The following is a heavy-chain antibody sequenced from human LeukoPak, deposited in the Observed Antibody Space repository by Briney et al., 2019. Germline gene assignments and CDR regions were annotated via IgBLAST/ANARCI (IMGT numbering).Heavy chain of an antibody. CDR2: IRYDGSNK. CDR3: AKTSGSYYLENWFDP. J-gene: IGHJ5*02. D-gene: IGHD3-10*01. V-gene: IGHV3-30*02. CDR1: GFTFSSYG. Sequence: GGSLRLSCAASGFTFSSYGMHWVRQAPGKGLEWVAFIRYDGSNKYYADSVKGRFTISRDNSKNTLYLQMNSLRAEDTAVYYCAKTSGSYYLENWFDPWGQGTLVTVSS.